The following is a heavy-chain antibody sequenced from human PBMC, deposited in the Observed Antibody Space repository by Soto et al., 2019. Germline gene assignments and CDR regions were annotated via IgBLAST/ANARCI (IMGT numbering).Heavy chain of an antibody. CDR2: ISSSSSYT. Sequence: QVQLVESGGGLVKPGGSLRLSCAASGFTFSDYYMSWIRQAPGKGLEWVSYISSSSSYTNYADSVKGRFTISRDNAKNSLYLQMNSLRAEDTAVYYCARRAGYCSGGTSCGMDVWGQGTTVTVSS. D-gene: IGHD2-15*01. J-gene: IGHJ6*02. V-gene: IGHV3-11*06. CDR1: GFTFSDYY. CDR3: ARRAGYCSGGTSCGMDV.